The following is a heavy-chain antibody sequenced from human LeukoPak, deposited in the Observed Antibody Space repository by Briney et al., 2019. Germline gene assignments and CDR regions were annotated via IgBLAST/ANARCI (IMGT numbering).Heavy chain of an antibody. CDR2: ISSSGGST. V-gene: IGHV3-23*01. D-gene: IGHD5-18*01. J-gene: IGHJ5*02. CDR3: AKDRYSYGYSWFDP. Sequence: GGSLRLSCAASGFTFSSYAMNWVRQTPGKGLEWVSAISSSGGSTYYADSVKGRFTISRDNSKDTLWLQMNSLRAEDTAVYYCAKDRYSYGYSWFDPWGQGTLVTVSS. CDR1: GFTFSSYA.